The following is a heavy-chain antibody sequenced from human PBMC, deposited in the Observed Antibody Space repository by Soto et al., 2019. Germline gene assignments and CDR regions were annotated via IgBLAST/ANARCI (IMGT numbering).Heavy chain of an antibody. D-gene: IGHD1-26*01. Sequence: SVKVSCKASGCTFSSYAISWVRQAPGQGLEWMGGIIPIFGTANYAQKFQGRVTITADESTSTAYMELSSLRSEDTAVYYCARGRSARVYLCAFDIWGQGTMVTVSS. CDR2: IIPIFGTA. V-gene: IGHV1-69*13. CDR1: GCTFSSYA. J-gene: IGHJ3*02. CDR3: ARGRSARVYLCAFDI.